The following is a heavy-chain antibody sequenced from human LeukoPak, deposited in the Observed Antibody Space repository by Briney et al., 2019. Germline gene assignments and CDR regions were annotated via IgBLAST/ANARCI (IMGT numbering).Heavy chain of an antibody. V-gene: IGHV3-74*01. Sequence: PGGSLRLSCAASGFTFSTYWMHWVRQAPGKGLVWVSRINSDGSRTTYADSVKGRFTISRDNAKNTLYLQMNSLRTEDTAVYYCARPETQYSSGLDGFDIWGRGTMVTVSS. CDR3: ARPETQYSSGLDGFDI. J-gene: IGHJ3*02. D-gene: IGHD6-19*01. CDR2: INSDGSRT. CDR1: GFTFSTYW.